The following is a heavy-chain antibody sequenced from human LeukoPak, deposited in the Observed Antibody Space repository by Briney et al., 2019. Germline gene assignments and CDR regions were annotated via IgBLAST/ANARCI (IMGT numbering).Heavy chain of an antibody. D-gene: IGHD2-2*02. V-gene: IGHV3-20*04. CDR2: INWNGGST. Sequence: PGGSLRLSCAASGFTFDDYGMSWVRQAPGKGLERVSGINWNGGSTGYADSVKGRFTISRDNAKNSLYLQMNSLRAEDTALYYCARDCSSTSCYNRAFDIWGQGTMVTVSS. CDR1: GFTFDDYG. J-gene: IGHJ3*02. CDR3: ARDCSSTSCYNRAFDI.